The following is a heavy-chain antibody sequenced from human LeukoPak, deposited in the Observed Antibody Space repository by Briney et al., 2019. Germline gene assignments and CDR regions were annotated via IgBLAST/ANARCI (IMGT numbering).Heavy chain of an antibody. Sequence: GGSLRLSCAASGFSFSTYPMSWVRQAPGRGLEWVSAVSGSGAGTYYADSVKGRFTISRDNSENTVYLQMNSLRAEDTALYYCAKEFLPRQLPDYWGQGTLVTVSS. J-gene: IGHJ4*02. CDR1: GFSFSTYP. CDR3: AKEFLPRQLPDY. D-gene: IGHD1-1*01. CDR2: VSGSGAGT. V-gene: IGHV3-23*01.